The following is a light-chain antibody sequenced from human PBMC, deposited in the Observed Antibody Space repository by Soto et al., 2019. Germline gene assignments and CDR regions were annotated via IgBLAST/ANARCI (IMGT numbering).Light chain of an antibody. J-gene: IGLJ2*01. CDR3: SSYTTTFAVV. CDR2: EVS. CDR1: SSDVGGHNS. Sequence: QSVLTHPASVSWSPGQSITISCTGTSSDVGGHNSVSWYQQHPGEVPKLMISEVSKRPSGVSNRFSGSKSGNTASLTISGLQAEDEADYYCSSYTTTFAVVFGGGTKVTVL. V-gene: IGLV2-14*01.